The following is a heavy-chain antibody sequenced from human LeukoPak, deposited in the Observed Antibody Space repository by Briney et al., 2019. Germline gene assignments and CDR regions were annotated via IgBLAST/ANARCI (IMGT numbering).Heavy chain of an antibody. J-gene: IGHJ4*02. CDR3: GRNRGYDALDY. D-gene: IGHD5-12*01. Sequence: PGGPLRLSCVASGFALSTYWMDWVRQAPGKGPVWISHISGDGSRTSYADSVKGRFTIFRDNAKNTLYLQMNSLRAEDTAVYYCGRNRGYDALDYWGQGTLVTVSS. CDR1: GFALSTYW. CDR2: ISGDGSRT. V-gene: IGHV3-74*01.